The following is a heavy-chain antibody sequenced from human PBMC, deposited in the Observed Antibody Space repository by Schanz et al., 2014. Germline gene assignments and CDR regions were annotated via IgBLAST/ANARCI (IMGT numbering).Heavy chain of an antibody. Sequence: EVQLVESGGGLVQPGGSLRLSCAASGFTFSIHYMSWVRQAPGKGLEWVSLIYSGGDTNYAGSVKGRFTISRDSATSSLYLQMDSLRDEDTAVYYCARGLAAANTRVDYWGQGTLVTVSS. CDR2: IYSGGDT. J-gene: IGHJ4*02. D-gene: IGHD6-13*01. V-gene: IGHV3-66*01. CDR1: GFTFSIHY. CDR3: ARGLAAANTRVDY.